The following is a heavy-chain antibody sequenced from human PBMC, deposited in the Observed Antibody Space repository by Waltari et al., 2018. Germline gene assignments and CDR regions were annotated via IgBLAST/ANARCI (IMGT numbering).Heavy chain of an antibody. J-gene: IGHJ4*02. D-gene: IGHD6-19*01. Sequence: QVQLVQSGAEVKKPGASVQVSCKAFGYTFTCYSMHWVRQAPGQGLEWRGWSNPNSGGTNLAQKFQGWVNMTRDTSISTAYMELSRLRSDDTAVYYCARGIAVAGTVDYWGQGTLVTVSS. V-gene: IGHV1-2*04. CDR3: ARGIAVAGTVDY. CDR1: GYTFTCYS. CDR2: SNPNSGGT.